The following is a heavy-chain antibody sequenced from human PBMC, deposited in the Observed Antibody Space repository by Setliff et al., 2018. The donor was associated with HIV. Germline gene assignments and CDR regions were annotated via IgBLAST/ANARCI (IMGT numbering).Heavy chain of an antibody. V-gene: IGHV4-39*01. CDR3: ARGRKKTLAVSGTRYFDF. D-gene: IGHD6-19*01. Sequence: PSETLSLTCTVSGGSASNSRYYWAWIRQPPGKGLEYIGSIHYNERTYYNPSLKSRVAISIDTSKNQFSLNLTSVTAADTAVYYCARGRKKTLAVSGTRYFDFWGQGTLVTVSS. CDR2: IHYNERT. CDR1: GGSASNSRYY. J-gene: IGHJ4*02.